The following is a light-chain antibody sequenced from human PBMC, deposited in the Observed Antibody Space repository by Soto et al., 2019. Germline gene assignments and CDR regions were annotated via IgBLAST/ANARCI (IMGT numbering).Light chain of an antibody. CDR2: EVS. CDR3: SSYTSSSRVV. V-gene: IGLV2-14*01. CDR1: SSDVGGYNY. Sequence: QSALTQPASVSGSPGQSITISCTGTSSDVGGYNYVSWYQQHPGKAPKLMIYEVSNRPSGVSNRFSGSKSGNTASLTISGLQAEDEADYYCSSYTSSSRVVFGNGTKLTVL. J-gene: IGLJ1*01.